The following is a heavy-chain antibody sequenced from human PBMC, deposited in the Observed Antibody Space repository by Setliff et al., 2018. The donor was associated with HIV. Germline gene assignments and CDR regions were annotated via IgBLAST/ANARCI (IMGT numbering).Heavy chain of an antibody. CDR1: GGSVTSYY. Sequence: SETLSLTCTVSGGSVTSYYWSWIRQPAGKRLEWIGRISISGDTNYNPSLKSRATMSLDTSKNQFSLKLNSVTAADTAVYYCARGSDSSWYQPFDYWGQGTLVTVSS. J-gene: IGHJ4*02. CDR2: ISISGDT. D-gene: IGHD6-13*01. CDR3: ARGSDSSWYQPFDY. V-gene: IGHV4-4*07.